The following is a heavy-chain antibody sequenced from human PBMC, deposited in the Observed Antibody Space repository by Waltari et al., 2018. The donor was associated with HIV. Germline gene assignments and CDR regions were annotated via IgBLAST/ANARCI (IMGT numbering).Heavy chain of an antibody. CDR1: GGSFSGYY. Sequence: QVQLQQWGAGLLKPSETLSLTCAVYGGSFSGYYWSWIRQPPGKGLEWIGEINHSGSTNYNPSLKSRVTISVDTSKNQFSLKLSSVTAADTAVYYCARGTIYSSSSPSQALYGMDVWGQGTTVTVSS. CDR2: INHSGST. J-gene: IGHJ6*02. D-gene: IGHD6-6*01. V-gene: IGHV4-34*01. CDR3: ARGTIYSSSSPSQALYGMDV.